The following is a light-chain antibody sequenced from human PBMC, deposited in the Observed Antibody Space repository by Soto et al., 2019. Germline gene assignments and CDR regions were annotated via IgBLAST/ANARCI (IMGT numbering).Light chain of an antibody. V-gene: IGLV6-57*04. Sequence: NFMLTQPHSVSESPGKTVTISCTRSSGSIASNYVQWYQQRPGSAPTTVIYEDNQRPSGVPDRFSGSIDSSSNSASHTISGLKTEDEAHYYCQSYDSSNPVVFGGGTKVTVL. CDR3: QSYDSSNPVV. J-gene: IGLJ2*01. CDR2: EDN. CDR1: SGSIASNY.